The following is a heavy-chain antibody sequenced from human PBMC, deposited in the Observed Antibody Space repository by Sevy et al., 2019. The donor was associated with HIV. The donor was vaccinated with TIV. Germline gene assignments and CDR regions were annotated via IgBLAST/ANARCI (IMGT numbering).Heavy chain of an antibody. J-gene: IGHJ4*02. CDR1: GFTFSNFG. V-gene: IGHV3-30*02. CDR2: IRYDGRDK. CDR3: AKDLAGPGRRYFDY. D-gene: IGHD6-13*01. Sequence: GGSLRLSCTASGFTFSNFGMHWVRQVPGKGLEWVTFIRYDGRDKYYAASGKGRFTISRDDSKNTLYLQMDSLRAEDTAIYYCAKDLAGPGRRYFDYWGQGTLVTVSS.